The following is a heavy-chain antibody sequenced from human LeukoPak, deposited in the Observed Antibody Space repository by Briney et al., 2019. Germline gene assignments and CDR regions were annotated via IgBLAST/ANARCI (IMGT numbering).Heavy chain of an antibody. D-gene: IGHD4/OR15-4a*01. CDR3: AKDLLGAKGGRVRGTLKGD. V-gene: IGHV3-23*01. Sequence: AGGSLRLSCAASGFTFSSYAMSWVRQAPGKGLEWVSAISGSGGSTYYADSVKGRFTISRDNSKNTLYLQMNSLRAEDTAVYYCAKDLLGAKGGRVRGTLKGDWGQGTLVTVSS. CDR1: GFTFSSYA. CDR2: ISGSGGST. J-gene: IGHJ4*02.